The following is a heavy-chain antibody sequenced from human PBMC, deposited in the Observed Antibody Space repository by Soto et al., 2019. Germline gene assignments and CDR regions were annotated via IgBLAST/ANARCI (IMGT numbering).Heavy chain of an antibody. V-gene: IGHV3-33*01. J-gene: IGHJ5*02. CDR1: GFTFSSYG. D-gene: IGHD6-13*01. Sequence: PGGSLRLSCAASGFTFSSYGMHWVRQAPGKGLEWVAVIWYDGSNKYYADSVKGRFTISRDNSKNTLYLQMNSLRAEDTAVYYCARGHGSSWFNWFDPWGQGTLVTVSS. CDR2: IWYDGSNK. CDR3: ARGHGSSWFNWFDP.